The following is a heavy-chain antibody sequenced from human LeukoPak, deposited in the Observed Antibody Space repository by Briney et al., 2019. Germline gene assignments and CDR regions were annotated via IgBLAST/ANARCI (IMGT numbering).Heavy chain of an antibody. D-gene: IGHD3-22*01. CDR1: GYTFTVYY. Sequence: GASVKVSCKASGYTFTVYYMHRVRQAPGQGLEWMGRINPNSGGTNYAQKFQGRVTMTRDTSISTAYMELSRLRSDDTAVYYCERESSLRYSYDTSGYWGQGTLVTVSS. CDR3: ERESSLRYSYDTSGY. V-gene: IGHV1-2*06. J-gene: IGHJ4*02. CDR2: INPNSGGT.